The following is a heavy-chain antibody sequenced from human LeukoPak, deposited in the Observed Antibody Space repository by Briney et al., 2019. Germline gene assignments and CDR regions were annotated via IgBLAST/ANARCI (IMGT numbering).Heavy chain of an antibody. CDR3: ARSPTYYYDSSGYYEFARFDP. CDR1: GGTFSSYA. CDR2: IIPIFGTA. J-gene: IGHJ5*02. Sequence: GSSVKVSCKASGGTFSSYAISWVRQAPGQGLEWMGRIIPIFGTANYAQKFQGRVTITTDESTSTAYMELSSLRSEDTAVYYCARSPTYYYDSSGYYEFARFDPWGQGTLVTVSS. D-gene: IGHD3-22*01. V-gene: IGHV1-69*05.